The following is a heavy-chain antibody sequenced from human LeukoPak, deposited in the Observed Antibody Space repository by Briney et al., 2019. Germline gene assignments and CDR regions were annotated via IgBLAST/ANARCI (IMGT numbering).Heavy chain of an antibody. J-gene: IGHJ3*02. Sequence: PGGSLRLPCAASGFTFSSYEMNWVRQAPGKGLEWVSYISSSGNTIYYADSVKGRFTISRDNAKNSLYLQMNSLRAEDTADYYCARDRIQLGAFDIWGQGTMVTVSS. CDR1: GFTFSSYE. CDR3: ARDRIQLGAFDI. CDR2: ISSSGNTI. V-gene: IGHV3-48*03. D-gene: IGHD5-18*01.